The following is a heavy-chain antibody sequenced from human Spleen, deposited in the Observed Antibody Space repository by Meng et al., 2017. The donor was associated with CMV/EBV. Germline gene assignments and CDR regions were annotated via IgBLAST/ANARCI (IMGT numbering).Heavy chain of an antibody. D-gene: IGHD2-15*01. J-gene: IGHJ4*02. CDR1: GFTFSSYS. V-gene: IGHV3-21*01. Sequence: GESLKISCAASGFTFSSYSMNWVRQAPGKGLEWVSSISSSSSYIYYADSVKGRFTISRDNAKNSLYLQMNSLRAEDTAVHYCAREVGAAPFLDYWGQGTLVTVS. CDR2: ISSSSSYI. CDR3: AREVGAAPFLDY.